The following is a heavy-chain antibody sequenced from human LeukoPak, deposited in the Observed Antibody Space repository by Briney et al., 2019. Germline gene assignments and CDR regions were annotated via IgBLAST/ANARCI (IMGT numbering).Heavy chain of an antibody. CDR1: GFTFRSYAFSSNA. CDR2: ISGSGGST. D-gene: IGHD3-22*01. Sequence: GGSLRLSCAASGFTFRSYAFSSNAMSWVRQAPGKGLEWVSVISGSGGSTYYADSGKCRFTISRDNSKNTLYLQTNSLRAEDPAVHPCATGSRGYYYHNCFDTWGHGNLVTASS. V-gene: IGHV3-23*01. CDR3: ATGSRGYYYHNCFDT. J-gene: IGHJ5*01.